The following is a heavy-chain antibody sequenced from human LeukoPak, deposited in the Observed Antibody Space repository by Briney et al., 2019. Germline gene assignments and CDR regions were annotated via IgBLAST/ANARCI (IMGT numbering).Heavy chain of an antibody. Sequence: GGSLRLSCAPSGFTFSSYSMNWVRQAPGKGLEWVSVIYSGGSTYYADSVKGRFTISRDNSKNTLYLQMNSLRAEDTAVYYCARDRGYYDSGGYYLDYWGQGTLVTVSS. D-gene: IGHD3-22*01. CDR2: IYSGGST. J-gene: IGHJ4*02. CDR1: GFTFSSYS. CDR3: ARDRGYYDSGGYYLDY. V-gene: IGHV3-66*01.